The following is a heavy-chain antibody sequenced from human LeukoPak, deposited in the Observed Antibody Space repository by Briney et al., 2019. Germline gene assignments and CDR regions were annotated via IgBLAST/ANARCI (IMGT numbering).Heavy chain of an antibody. J-gene: IGHJ3*02. CDR2: ISAYNGNT. CDR3: ARGRGYCSSTSCYFRAFDI. V-gene: IGHV1-18*01. CDR1: GYTFTSYG. Sequence: ASVKVSCKASGYTFTSYGISWVRQAPGQGVEWMGWISAYNGNTNYAQKLQGRVTMTTDTSTSTAYMELRSLRSDDTAVYYCARGRGYCSSTSCYFRAFDIWGQGTMVTVSS. D-gene: IGHD2-2*01.